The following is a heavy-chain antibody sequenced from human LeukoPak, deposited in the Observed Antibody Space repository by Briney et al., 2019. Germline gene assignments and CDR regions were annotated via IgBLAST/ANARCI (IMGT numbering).Heavy chain of an antibody. CDR1: GYTFTDYY. CDR3: ARQKSFDN. J-gene: IGHJ4*02. CDR2: VNPSGVT. V-gene: IGHV1-2*02. Sequence: TSVKASCKASGYTFTDYYMHWVRQAPGQGLEWMGWVNPSGVTNYAQKFQGRVTMTRDASIATAYMELSRLRSDDTAVYYCARQKSFDNWGQGTLVTVSS.